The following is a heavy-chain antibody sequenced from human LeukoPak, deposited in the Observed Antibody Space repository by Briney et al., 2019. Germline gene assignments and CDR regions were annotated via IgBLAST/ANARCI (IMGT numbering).Heavy chain of an antibody. CDR2: IYSGGST. Sequence: GGSLRLSCAASGFTVDSNYMTWVRQAPGKGLEWVSVIYSGGSTCYADSVKGRFTISRDNSKNTLHLQMNSLRAEDTAVYYCAKEAVAGTLDHWGQGTLVTVSS. J-gene: IGHJ4*02. V-gene: IGHV3-66*01. D-gene: IGHD6-19*01. CDR1: GFTVDSNY. CDR3: AKEAVAGTLDH.